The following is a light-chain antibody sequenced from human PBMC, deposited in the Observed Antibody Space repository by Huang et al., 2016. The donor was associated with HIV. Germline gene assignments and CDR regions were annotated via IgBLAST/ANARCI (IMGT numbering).Light chain of an antibody. CDR2: AAS. V-gene: IGKV1-27*01. CDR3: QKYDSVPRT. J-gene: IGKJ1*01. Sequence: DIQMTQYPSSLSASVGDRVTIPCRASQDINNFLAWYQQKAGQVPKLLSYAASSLQSGVPSRFSGSGSGTDFTLSITSLQPEDVAIYYCQKYDSVPRTFGQGTKVDIK. CDR1: QDINNF.